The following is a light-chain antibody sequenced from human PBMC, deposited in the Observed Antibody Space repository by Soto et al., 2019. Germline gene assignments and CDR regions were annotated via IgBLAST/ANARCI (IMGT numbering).Light chain of an antibody. Sequence: EIVLTQSPGTLSLSPGERATLSCRASQSVSSSYLAWYQQKPGQAPRLLIYGASSRATGIPDRFSGSGSGTDFTLTISRLEPEDFAVYYCQQYNNWLWTFGRGTKVDI. J-gene: IGKJ1*01. CDR2: GAS. CDR1: QSVSSSY. CDR3: QQYNNWLWT. V-gene: IGKV3-20*01.